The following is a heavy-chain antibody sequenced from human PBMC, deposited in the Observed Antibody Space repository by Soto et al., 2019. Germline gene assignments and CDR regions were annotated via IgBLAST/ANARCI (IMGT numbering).Heavy chain of an antibody. Sequence: GSLLLACLASGFVFKNYEMNWVRQAPGKGLEWISYISNSGNTIYVADSMRGRFTISRDNAKNSLFLQMNSLRADDTAVYYCARDIDNRDYYYGLDVWGQGTTVTVSS. J-gene: IGHJ6*02. CDR1: GFVFKNYE. V-gene: IGHV3-48*03. CDR2: ISNSGNTI. CDR3: ARDIDNRDYYYGLDV. D-gene: IGHD1-20*01.